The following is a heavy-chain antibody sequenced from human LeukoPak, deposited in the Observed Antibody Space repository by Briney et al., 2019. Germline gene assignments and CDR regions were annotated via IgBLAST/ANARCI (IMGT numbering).Heavy chain of an antibody. CDR2: INTDGSST. V-gene: IGHV3-74*01. Sequence: GGSLRLSCAASGFTLRNYWMHWVRQAPGKGLVWVSRINTDGSSTTYADSVKGRFTISRDNSKNTLYLQMNSLRAEDTAVYYCARERVTIFGPDAFDIWGQGTMVTVSS. CDR3: ARERVTIFGPDAFDI. J-gene: IGHJ3*02. CDR1: GFTLRNYW. D-gene: IGHD3-3*01.